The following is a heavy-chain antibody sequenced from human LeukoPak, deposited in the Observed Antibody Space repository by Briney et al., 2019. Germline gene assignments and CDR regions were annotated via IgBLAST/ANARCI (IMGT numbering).Heavy chain of an antibody. CDR2: INPNSGGT. CDR3: ARGDSSSGFFDY. CDR1: GYSFRRYA. Sequence: ASVTVSCTASGYSFRRYALHWVRQAPGQGLEWMGWINPNSGGTNYAQKFQGWVTMTRDTSISTAYMELSRLRSDDTAVYYCARGDSSSGFFDYWGQGTLVTVSS. V-gene: IGHV1-2*04. J-gene: IGHJ4*02. D-gene: IGHD6-13*01.